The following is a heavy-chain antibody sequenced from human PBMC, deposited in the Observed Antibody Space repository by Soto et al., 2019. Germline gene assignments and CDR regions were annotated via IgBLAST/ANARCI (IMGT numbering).Heavy chain of an antibody. CDR1: GFTFSSYA. CDR3: AKDLYYDSSGYYLLVMHADY. J-gene: IGHJ4*02. Sequence: PGGSLRLSCAASGFTFSSYAMSWVRQAPGKGLEWVSAISGSGGSTYYADSVKGRFTISRDNSKNTLYLQMNSLRAEDTAVYYCAKDLYYDSSGYYLLVMHADYWGQGTLVTVSS. V-gene: IGHV3-23*01. D-gene: IGHD3-22*01. CDR2: ISGSGGST.